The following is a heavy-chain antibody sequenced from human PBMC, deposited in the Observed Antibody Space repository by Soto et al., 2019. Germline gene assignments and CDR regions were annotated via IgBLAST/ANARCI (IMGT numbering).Heavy chain of an antibody. D-gene: IGHD2-15*01. CDR3: ARGDREDILVVVGARPGEYGIDI. J-gene: IGHJ6*02. CDR1: GFTFRNYA. Sequence: QVQLVESGGGVVQPGGSLRLSCAASGFTFRNYAMHWVRQAPGKGLECLAVIAYNGTNAFYRAPVKGGFTISRDNSKNTLYLHMNSLRSEDTGVYYCARGDREDILVVVGARPGEYGIDIWGQGTTVTVSS. V-gene: IGHV3-30-3*01. CDR2: IAYNGTNA.